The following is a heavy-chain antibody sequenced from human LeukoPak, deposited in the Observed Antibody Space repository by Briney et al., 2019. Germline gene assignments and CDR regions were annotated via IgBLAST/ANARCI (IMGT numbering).Heavy chain of an antibody. CDR2: IKQDGSEK. J-gene: IGHJ6*03. Sequence: PGGSLRLSCAASGFTFSSHWMIWVRQGPGKGLEWVANIKQDGSEKNYVDSVKGRFAISRDDAKNTVHLQMYSLGAEDSAVYYCVRGASLAYYMDVWGKGTTVTVSS. CDR3: VRGASLAYYMDV. V-gene: IGHV3-7*01. D-gene: IGHD3-16*02. CDR1: GFTFSSHW.